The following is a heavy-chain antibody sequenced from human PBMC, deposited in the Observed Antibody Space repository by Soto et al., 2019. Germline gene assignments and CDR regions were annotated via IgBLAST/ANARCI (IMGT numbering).Heavy chain of an antibody. CDR2: INHSGKT. D-gene: IGHD3-22*01. Sequence: QLQLHQWGAGLLKPSETMSLTCDVYGGSFNDYYWTWIRQPPGKGLEWIGEINHSGKTNYNPSLKSRVTISVDTPKNQFFLKLNSGTAADTAVYFCARQDNRDYSSSYAFDIWGLGTLVTVSS. J-gene: IGHJ3*02. CDR3: ARQDNRDYSSSYAFDI. CDR1: GGSFNDYY. V-gene: IGHV4-34*01.